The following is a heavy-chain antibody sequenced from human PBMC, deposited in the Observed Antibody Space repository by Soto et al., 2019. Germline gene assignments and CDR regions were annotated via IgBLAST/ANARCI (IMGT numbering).Heavy chain of an antibody. CDR2: IIPIFGTA. J-gene: IGHJ5*02. D-gene: IGHD5-18*01. V-gene: IGHV1-69*12. Sequence: QVQLVQSGAEVKKPGSSVKVSCKASGGTFSSYAISWVRQAPGQGLEWMGGIIPIFGTANYAQKFQGRVTITADESTSTAYMELSSLRSEDTAVYYCAREIEVDTAMVIRFCWFDPWGQGTLVTVSA. CDR3: AREIEVDTAMVIRFCWFDP. CDR1: GGTFSSYA.